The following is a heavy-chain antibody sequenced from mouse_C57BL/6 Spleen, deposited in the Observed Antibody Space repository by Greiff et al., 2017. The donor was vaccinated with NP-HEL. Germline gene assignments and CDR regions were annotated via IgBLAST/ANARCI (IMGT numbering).Heavy chain of an antibody. J-gene: IGHJ2*01. D-gene: IGHD2-4*01. Sequence: QVQLQQPGAELVKPGASVKVSCKASGYTFTSYWMHWVKQRPGQGLEWIGRIHPSDSDTNYNQKFKGKATLTVDKSSSTAYMQLSSLTYEDSEVYYCAIWIYDDYDGAGYFDYWGQGTTLTVSS. CDR2: IHPSDSDT. V-gene: IGHV1-74*01. CDR1: GYTFTSYW. CDR3: AIWIYDDYDGAGYFDY.